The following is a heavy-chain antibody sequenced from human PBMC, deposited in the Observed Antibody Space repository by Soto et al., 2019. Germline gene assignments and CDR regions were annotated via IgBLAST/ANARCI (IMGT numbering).Heavy chain of an antibody. J-gene: IGHJ6*02. CDR1: GFTFSSYA. D-gene: IGHD3-10*01. Sequence: EVQLVESGGGLVQPGGSLRLSCAASGFTFSSYAMSWVRQAPGKGLEWVSTISASGGSTYHADSVKGRFTISRDNSKNTLYLQMNSLRDEDTAAYYCAKDMRGSGSYYIYDMDVWGQGTTVTVS. CDR2: ISASGGST. V-gene: IGHV3-23*04. CDR3: AKDMRGSGSYYIYDMDV.